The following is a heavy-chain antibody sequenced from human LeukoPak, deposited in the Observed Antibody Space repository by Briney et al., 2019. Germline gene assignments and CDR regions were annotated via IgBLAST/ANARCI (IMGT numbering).Heavy chain of an antibody. D-gene: IGHD4-11*01. J-gene: IGHJ4*02. Sequence: GGSLRLSCAASGFTFSSYSMNWVRQAPGKGLESVSSISSSSSYIYYADSVKGRFTISRDNAKNSLYLQMNSLRAEDTAVYYCARDDYSNPLSYWGQGTLVSVSS. CDR2: ISSSSSYI. CDR1: GFTFSSYS. V-gene: IGHV3-21*01. CDR3: ARDDYSNPLSY.